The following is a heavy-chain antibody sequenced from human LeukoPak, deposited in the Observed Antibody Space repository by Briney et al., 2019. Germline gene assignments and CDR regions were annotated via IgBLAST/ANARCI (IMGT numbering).Heavy chain of an antibody. Sequence: GGSLRLSCVASGFTFDDYAMSWVRQAPGKGLEWVSGINWNGDNTVYADSVKGRFTISRDNAKNSLYLQMNSLGAEDTAFYYCASDRRSDSNGYAFDIWGQGTMVTVSS. V-gene: IGHV3-20*04. CDR1: GFTFDDYA. D-gene: IGHD3-22*01. J-gene: IGHJ3*02. CDR3: ASDRRSDSNGYAFDI. CDR2: INWNGDNT.